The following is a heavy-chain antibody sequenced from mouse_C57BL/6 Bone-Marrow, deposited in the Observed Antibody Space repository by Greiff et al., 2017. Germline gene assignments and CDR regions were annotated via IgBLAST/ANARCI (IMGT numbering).Heavy chain of an antibody. CDR3: ARHGDYGAY. CDR1: GFTFSDYY. Sequence: EVQVVESGGGLVQPGGSLKLSCAASGFTFSDYYMYWVRQTPEKRLEWVAYISNGGGSTYYPDTVKGRFTISRDNAKNTLYLQMSRLKSEDTAMYYCARHGDYGAYWGQGTLVTVSA. J-gene: IGHJ3*01. V-gene: IGHV5-12*01. D-gene: IGHD2-4*01. CDR2: ISNGGGST.